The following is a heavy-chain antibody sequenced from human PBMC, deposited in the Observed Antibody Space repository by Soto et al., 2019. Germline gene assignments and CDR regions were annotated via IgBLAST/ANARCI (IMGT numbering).Heavy chain of an antibody. CDR3: ARESYGDYDAFDI. CDR1: GFTVSSNY. D-gene: IGHD4-17*01. Sequence: GESLKISCATSGFTVSSNYMSWVRQAPGKGLEWVSVIYSGGSTYYADSVKGRFTISRDNSKNTLYLQMNSLRAVDTGVYYCARESYGDYDAFDIWDQGTMVTVSS. CDR2: IYSGGST. V-gene: IGHV3-66*01. J-gene: IGHJ3*02.